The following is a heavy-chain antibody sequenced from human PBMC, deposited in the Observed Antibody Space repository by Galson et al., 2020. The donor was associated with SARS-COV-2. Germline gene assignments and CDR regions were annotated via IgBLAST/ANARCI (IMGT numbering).Heavy chain of an antibody. V-gene: IGHV6-1*01. CDR1: GDSVSSNSAA. Sequence: SQTLSLTCAISGDSVSSNSAAWNWIRQSPSRGLEWLGRTYCRSQWSTDYAVSVKSRITINPDTSKNQFSLQLNSVTPEDTAIYYCAGRVAGAGSLHIWGQGTMVIVSS. CDR3: AGRVAGAGSLHI. CDR2: TYCRSQWST. J-gene: IGHJ3*02. D-gene: IGHD6-13*01.